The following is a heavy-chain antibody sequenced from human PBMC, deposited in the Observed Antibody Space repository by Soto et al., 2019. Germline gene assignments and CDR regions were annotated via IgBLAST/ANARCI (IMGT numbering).Heavy chain of an antibody. V-gene: IGHV1-69*13. CDR2: IIPIFGTA. CDR3: ARGLDDYSNHYYYYVMDF. J-gene: IGHJ6*02. CDR1: GGTYSSYA. Sequence: ASVKVSCKASGGTYSSYAISWVRQAPGQGLEWMGGIIPIFGTANYAQKFQGRVTITADESTSTAYMELSSLRSEDTAVYYCARGLDDYSNHYYYYVMDFWGQGTTDTVSS. D-gene: IGHD4-4*01.